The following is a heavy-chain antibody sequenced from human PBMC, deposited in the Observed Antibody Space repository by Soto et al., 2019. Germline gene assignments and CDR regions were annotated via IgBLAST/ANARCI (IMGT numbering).Heavy chain of an antibody. CDR1: GGSISSSSYF. CDR2: INYRGTT. D-gene: IGHD2-15*01. J-gene: IGHJ5*02. V-gene: IGHV4-39*01. CDR3: ARLVACGGGSCKGDP. Sequence: QLQLQESGPGLVTPSETLSLTCTVSGGSISSSSYFWAWVRQSPAKGLEWIGSINYRGTTYYIASLKSRATISIDTSKNQFSRRLSSVTAADTAVYYCARLVACGGGSCKGDPWGQGTLVTVSS.